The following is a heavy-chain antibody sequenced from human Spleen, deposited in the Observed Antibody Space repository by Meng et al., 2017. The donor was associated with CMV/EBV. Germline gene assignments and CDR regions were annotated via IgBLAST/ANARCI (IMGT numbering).Heavy chain of an antibody. Sequence: LLQPGPELKKTVSSVKVSCKASGGTFSSYAISWVRQAPGQGLEWMGGIIPIFGTANYAQKFQGRVTMTADESTSTAYMELSSLRSEDTAVYYCARVEDWFDPWGQGTLVTVSS. J-gene: IGHJ5*02. CDR1: GGTFSSYA. CDR2: IIPIFGTA. V-gene: IGHV1-69*01. CDR3: ARVEDWFDP.